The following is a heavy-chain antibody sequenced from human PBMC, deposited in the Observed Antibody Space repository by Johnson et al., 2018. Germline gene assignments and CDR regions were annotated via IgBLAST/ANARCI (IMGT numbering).Heavy chain of an antibody. V-gene: IGHV1-8*02. J-gene: IGHJ6*03. CDR1: GGTFSTYT. CDR3: TPDLSGVVAPYYYYYMDV. Sequence: QVQLVQSGAEVKKPGSSVKVSCKASGGTFSTYTINWVRQAPGQGLEWMGWMNPNSGNTGYAQKFQGRVTMTRNTSISTAYMELSSRRSEDTAVSYCTPDLSGVVAPYYYYYMDVWGKGTTVTVSS. CDR2: MNPNSGNT. D-gene: IGHD2-15*01.